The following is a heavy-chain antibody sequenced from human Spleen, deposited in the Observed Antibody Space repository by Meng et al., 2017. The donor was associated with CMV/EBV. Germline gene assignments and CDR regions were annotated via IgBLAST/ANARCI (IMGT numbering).Heavy chain of an antibody. J-gene: IGHJ6*02. D-gene: IGHD3-10*01. V-gene: IGHV1-8*01. Sequence: ASVKVSCKASGYTFTSYDINWVRQAAGQGLEWMGWMNPDTYNTGYAQKFQGRVTITRNTSISTAYMELSSLRSDDTAVYYCARDSVRGYYYYYGLDVWGHGTTVTVSS. CDR2: MNPDTYNT. CDR3: ARDSVRGYYYYYGLDV. CDR1: GYTFTSYD.